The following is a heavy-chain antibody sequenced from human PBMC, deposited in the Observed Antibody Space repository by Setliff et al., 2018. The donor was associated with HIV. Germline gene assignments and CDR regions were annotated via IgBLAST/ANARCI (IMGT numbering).Heavy chain of an antibody. D-gene: IGHD3-10*01. J-gene: IGHJ5*02. Sequence: SGPTLVNPTQTLTLTCTFSGFSFTTVGVGVGWIRQPPGKALEWLGVIYWDDDKRYNPSLRSRLTFTRDTSKNQVVLTMTNMHPVDTATYYCARYLFFGGNWFDPWGQGTLVTVSS. CDR1: GFSFTTVGVG. CDR2: IYWDDDK. V-gene: IGHV2-5*02. CDR3: ARYLFFGGNWFDP.